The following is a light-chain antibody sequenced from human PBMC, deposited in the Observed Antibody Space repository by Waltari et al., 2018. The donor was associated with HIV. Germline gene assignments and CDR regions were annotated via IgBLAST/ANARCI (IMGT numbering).Light chain of an antibody. CDR3: QQYFSHPLT. V-gene: IGKV4-1*01. CDR1: PSVFYTSTGKNH. Sequence: IVTTPSPDSLAVSLVERATISCRSAPSVFYTSTGKNHLAWYQQRPGQPPKLLIYWASTREFGVPERFSGTGSETDFTLTISSLQAEDVAVYYCQQYFSHPLTFGGGTKVEI. CDR2: WAS. J-gene: IGKJ4*02.